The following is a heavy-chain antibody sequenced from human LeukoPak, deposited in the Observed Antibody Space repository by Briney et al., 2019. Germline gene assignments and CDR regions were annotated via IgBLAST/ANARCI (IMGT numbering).Heavy chain of an antibody. J-gene: IGHJ2*01. V-gene: IGHV3-11*04. CDR3: ARDQDDYGDYWYFDL. CDR1: GFTLSDFY. Sequence: GGSLRLPCAASGFTLSDFYIDWVRQAPGKGLEWVSYISSSGSTIYYPDSVKGRFTISRDNAKNSLYLQMNRLRAEDTAVYYCARDQDDYGDYWYFDLWGRGTLVTVSS. D-gene: IGHD4-17*01. CDR2: ISSSGSTI.